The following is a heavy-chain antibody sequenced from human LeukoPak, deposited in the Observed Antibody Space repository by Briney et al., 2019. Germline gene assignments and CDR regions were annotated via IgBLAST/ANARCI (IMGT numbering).Heavy chain of an antibody. CDR3: AREALDGDSPQFDP. J-gene: IGHJ5*02. V-gene: IGHV4-4*07. CDR2: IYTTGST. CDR1: GGSINSHY. D-gene: IGHD4-17*01. Sequence: PSENLSLTCTVSGGSINSHYWTWIRQPAGKGLEWIGRIYTTGSTNYNPSLNSRVTMSVDMSKNQFSLKLSSVTAADTAVYYCAREALDGDSPQFDPWGQGTLVTVSS.